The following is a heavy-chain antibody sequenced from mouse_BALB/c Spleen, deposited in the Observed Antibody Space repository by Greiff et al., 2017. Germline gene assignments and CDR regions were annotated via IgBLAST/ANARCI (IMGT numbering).Heavy chain of an antibody. Sequence: VQLQQSGPGLASPGPSVKMSCKASGYPFPTNGMHWVKQRPGQGLEWIGAIYPGNSDTSYNQKFKGKAKLTAVTSTSTAYMELSSLTNEDSAVYYCTRGGVYYAMDYWGQGTSVTVSS. CDR2: IYPGNSDT. V-gene: IGHV1-5*01. CDR3: TRGGVYYAMDY. J-gene: IGHJ4*01. CDR1: GYPFPTNG.